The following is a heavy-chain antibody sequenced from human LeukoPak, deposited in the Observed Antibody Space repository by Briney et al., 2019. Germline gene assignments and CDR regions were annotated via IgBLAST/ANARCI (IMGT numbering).Heavy chain of an antibody. V-gene: IGHV4-30-2*01. Sequence: SETLSLTCAVSGGSISSGGYSWSWIRQPPGKGLEWIGYIYHSGSTYYNPSLKSRVTISVDRSKNQFSLKLSSVTAADTAVYYCARVGVLKAVAGKRGFGYWGQGTLVTVSS. J-gene: IGHJ4*02. D-gene: IGHD6-19*01. CDR2: IYHSGST. CDR3: ARVGVLKAVAGKRGFGY. CDR1: GGSISSGGYS.